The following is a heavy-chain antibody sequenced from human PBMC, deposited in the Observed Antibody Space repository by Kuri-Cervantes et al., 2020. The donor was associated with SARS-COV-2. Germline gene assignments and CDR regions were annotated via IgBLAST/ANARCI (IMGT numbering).Heavy chain of an antibody. CDR1: GYTFTGYL. V-gene: IGHV1-2*02. Sequence: ASVKVSCKASGYTFTGYLIHWVRQAPGQGLEWMGWIDPSSGGTNSAQNFQGRVTMTRDTSISTAYMELRRLRSDDTAVYYCARARYSGSYLFDYWGQGTLVTVSS. CDR2: IDPSSGGT. J-gene: IGHJ4*02. D-gene: IGHD1-26*01. CDR3: ARARYSGSYLFDY.